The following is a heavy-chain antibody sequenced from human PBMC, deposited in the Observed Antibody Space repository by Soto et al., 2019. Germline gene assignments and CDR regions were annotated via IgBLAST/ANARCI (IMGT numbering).Heavy chain of an antibody. CDR2: IVPIYRTA. V-gene: IGHV1-69*06. Sequence: VQLVQSGAEVKKPGSSVKVSCKASGGTFSSYRINWVRQAPGQGLEWVGGIVPIYRTADYAQKFQGRVTITADKSARTSYMELRSLKSQDTAVYYCVRDSGAKLSSSWGQGTLVTVSS. CDR1: GGTFSSYR. D-gene: IGHD6-13*01. CDR3: VRDSGAKLSSS. J-gene: IGHJ4*02.